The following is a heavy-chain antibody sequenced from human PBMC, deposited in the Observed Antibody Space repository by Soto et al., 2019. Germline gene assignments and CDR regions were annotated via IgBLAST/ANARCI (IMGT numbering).Heavy chain of an antibody. Sequence: QVQLVEAGGGVVQPGRSLRLSCAASGFTFSSYGMHWVRQAPGKGLEWVAVISYDGSNTYYADSVKGRFTSSRDNAKNTLYLQTKRLRAEVTAVYYCEPWFGEFDYWCQGTLVSVSS. CDR3: EPWFGEFDY. CDR1: GFTFSSYG. D-gene: IGHD3-10*01. V-gene: IGHV3-30*03. CDR2: ISYDGSNT. J-gene: IGHJ4*02.